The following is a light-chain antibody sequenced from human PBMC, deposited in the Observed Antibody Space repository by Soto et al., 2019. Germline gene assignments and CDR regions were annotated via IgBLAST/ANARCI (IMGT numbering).Light chain of an antibody. CDR3: QQLQRTPFT. CDR2: DSS. J-gene: IGKJ3*01. CDR1: YDISNS. Sequence: DIQLTQSPSFLSASVEDRVTISCRASYDISNSLAWYQQEPGKPPKLLIYDSSTLQPGVPSRFSGSGSGRKFTLTISSLQPEDFATYHCQQLQRTPFTFGPGTTVDV. V-gene: IGKV1-9*01.